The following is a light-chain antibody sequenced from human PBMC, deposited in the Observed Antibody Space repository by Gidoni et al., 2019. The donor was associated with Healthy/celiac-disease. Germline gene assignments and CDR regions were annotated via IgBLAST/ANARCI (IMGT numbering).Light chain of an antibody. CDR3: SSYTSSSLYV. J-gene: IGLJ1*01. CDR2: EVS. V-gene: IGLV2-14*01. CDR1: SSDVGGYNY. Sequence: QSPLTQPASVSGSPGTSITISCTGTSSDVGGYNYVSWYLQHPGKAPKLMIYEVSNRPSGVSNRFSGSKSGNTASLTISGLQAEDEADYYCSSYTSSSLYVFGTGTKVTVL.